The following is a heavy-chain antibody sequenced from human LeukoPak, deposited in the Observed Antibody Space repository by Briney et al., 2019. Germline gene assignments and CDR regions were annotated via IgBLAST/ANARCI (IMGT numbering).Heavy chain of an antibody. CDR2: INQDGSEK. CDR3: AREYYSDSSGSDY. CDR1: GLTFSSYW. V-gene: IGHV3-7*05. D-gene: IGHD3-22*01. J-gene: IGHJ4*02. Sequence: PGGSLRPSCAASGLTFSSYWMSWVRQAPGKGLEWVANINQDGSEKYSVDSVKGRFTISRDNAKNSLYLQMNSLRAEDTAVYYCAREYYSDSSGSDYWGQGTLVTVSS.